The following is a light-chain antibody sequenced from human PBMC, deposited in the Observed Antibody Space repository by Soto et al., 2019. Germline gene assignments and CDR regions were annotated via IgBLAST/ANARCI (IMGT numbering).Light chain of an antibody. Sequence: QSALTQPASVSGSPGQSITISCTGTSSDVGGYNYVSWCQQHPGKAPKLMIYDVSNRPSGVSNRFFGSKSGNTASLTISGLQAEDEADYYCSSYTSSSLVVFGGGTQLTVL. CDR1: SSDVGGYNY. V-gene: IGLV2-14*01. CDR2: DVS. CDR3: SSYTSSSLVV. J-gene: IGLJ2*01.